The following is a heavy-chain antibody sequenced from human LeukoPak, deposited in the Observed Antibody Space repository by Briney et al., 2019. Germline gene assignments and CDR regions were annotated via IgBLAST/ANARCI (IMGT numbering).Heavy chain of an antibody. CDR2: INPNSGGT. CDR3: ASLPRYCSSTSCYAVDY. J-gene: IGHJ4*02. CDR1: GYTFTGYY. D-gene: IGHD2-2*01. Sequence: ASVKVSCKASGYTFTGYYMHWVRQAPGQGLEWMGRINPNSGGTNYAQKFQGRVTMTRDTSISTAYMELSRLRSDDTAVYYCASLPRYCSSTSCYAVDYWGQGTLSPSPQ. V-gene: IGHV1-2*06.